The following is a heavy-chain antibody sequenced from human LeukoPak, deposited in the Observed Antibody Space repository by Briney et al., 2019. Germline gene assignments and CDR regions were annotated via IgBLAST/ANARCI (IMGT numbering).Heavy chain of an antibody. Sequence: ASVKVSCKASGYTFTSYYMHWVRQAPGQGLEWMGWISAYNGNTNYTQKLQGRVTMTTDTSTSTAYMEMRSLRSDDTAVYYCARSRVPDSDNAFDIWGQGTMVTVSS. J-gene: IGHJ3*02. V-gene: IGHV1-18*04. CDR1: GYTFTSYY. D-gene: IGHD3-22*01. CDR3: ARSRVPDSDNAFDI. CDR2: ISAYNGNT.